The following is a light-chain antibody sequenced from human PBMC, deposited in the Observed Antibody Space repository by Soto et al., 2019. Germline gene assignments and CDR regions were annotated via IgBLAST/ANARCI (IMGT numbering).Light chain of an antibody. CDR1: QDVGRY. J-gene: IGKJ1*01. Sequence: AIRMTQSPSSLSVSAGDRVAIACRASQDVGRYLAWYQQKPGQAPKLLIYGASTLQSGVPSRFSGGGSGKDFTLTISCLQSEDFATYYCQHYKNYPWTFGQGTKVEIK. CDR2: GAS. V-gene: IGKV1-8*01. CDR3: QHYKNYPWT.